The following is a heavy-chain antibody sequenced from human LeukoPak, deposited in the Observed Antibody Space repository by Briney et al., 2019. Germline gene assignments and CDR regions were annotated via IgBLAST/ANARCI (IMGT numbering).Heavy chain of an antibody. CDR2: IIPIFGTA. J-gene: IGHJ6*02. V-gene: IGHV1-69*13. Sequence: SSVTLACKASGGTFSSYAISWVRQAPGQGLEWMGGIIPIFGTANYAQKFQGRVPITADEFTSTAYMELSSLRSEDTAMYYCARTTVTTLYYYGMDVSGQGTTVTVSS. D-gene: IGHD4-17*01. CDR1: GGTFSSYA. CDR3: ARTTVTTLYYYGMDV.